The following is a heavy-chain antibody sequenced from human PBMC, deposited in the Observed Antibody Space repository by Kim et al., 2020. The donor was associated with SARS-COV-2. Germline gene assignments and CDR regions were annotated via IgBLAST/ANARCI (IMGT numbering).Heavy chain of an antibody. D-gene: IGHD6-13*01. J-gene: IGHJ5*02. Sequence: GGSLRLSCAASGFTFDDYAMHWVRQAPGKGLEWVSGISWNSGSIGYADSVKGRFTISRDNAKNSLYLQMNSLRAEDTALYYCAKSGGSSWYGGDWFDPWGQGTLVTVSS. CDR1: GFTFDDYA. CDR2: ISWNSGSI. V-gene: IGHV3-9*01. CDR3: AKSGGSSWYGGDWFDP.